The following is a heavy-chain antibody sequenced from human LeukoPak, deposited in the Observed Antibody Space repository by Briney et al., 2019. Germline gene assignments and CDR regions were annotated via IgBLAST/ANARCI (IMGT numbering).Heavy chain of an antibody. CDR2: IKAGAEAT. CDR3: ARDHESSGYPPTDY. J-gene: IGHJ4*02. Sequence: GGSLRLSCEASGFTFSTYIMTWVRQAPGKGLEWVSTIKAGAEATFYADSVKDRFTISRDNSKNTLYLQMNSLRADDTALYFSARDHESSGYPPTDYWGQGTLVTVSS. V-gene: IGHV3-23*01. CDR1: GFTFSTYI. D-gene: IGHD3-22*01.